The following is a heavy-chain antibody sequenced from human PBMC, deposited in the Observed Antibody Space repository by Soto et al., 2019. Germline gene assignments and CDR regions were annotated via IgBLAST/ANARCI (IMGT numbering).Heavy chain of an antibody. D-gene: IGHD3-3*01. Sequence: GGSLRLSCAASGFTFSSYWMHWVRQAPGKGLVWVSRINSDGSSTSYADSVKGRFTISRDNAKNTLYLQMNSLRAEDTAVYYCARDFDFWSGYYSYGMAFWGQGTTVPVS. CDR1: GFTFSSYW. CDR3: ARDFDFWSGYYSYGMAF. CDR2: INSDGSST. V-gene: IGHV3-74*01. J-gene: IGHJ6*02.